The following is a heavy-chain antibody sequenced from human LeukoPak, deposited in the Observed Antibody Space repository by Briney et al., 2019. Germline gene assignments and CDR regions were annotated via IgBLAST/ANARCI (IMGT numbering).Heavy chain of an antibody. CDR2: ISPPGGAI. CDR3: ASGIRERGFDS. V-gene: IGHV3-21*01. J-gene: IGHJ4*02. D-gene: IGHD1-1*01. CDR1: GFTFSTSG. Sequence: GGSLRLSCAASGFTFSTSGRNWVRQAPGRGLEWVSSISPPGGAIFYADSVRGRFTISRDSAKSSLFLQMNSLKAEDTALYFCASGIRERGFDSWGQGTLVTVSS.